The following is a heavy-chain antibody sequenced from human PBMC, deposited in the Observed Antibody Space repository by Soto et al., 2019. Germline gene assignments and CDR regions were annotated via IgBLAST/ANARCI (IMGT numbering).Heavy chain of an antibody. CDR2: INAGSGST. CDR3: ARSPPPLGRFDS. CDR1: GPTFSHYA. V-gene: IGHV1-3*01. Sequence: SEEVSCKASGPTFSHYAMQWERKAPGQRLEWMGWINAGSGSTRYSQNFQGRLTITRDSSANTVYMELSSLRSGDTAIYYCARSPPPLGRFDSWGQGTLVTVSS. J-gene: IGHJ5*01.